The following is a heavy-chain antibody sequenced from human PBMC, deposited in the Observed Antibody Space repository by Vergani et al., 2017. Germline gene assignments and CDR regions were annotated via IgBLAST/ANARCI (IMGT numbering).Heavy chain of an antibody. Sequence: EVQLLESGGGLVQPGGSLRLSCAASGFTFSSYAMRWVRQAPGKGLEWVSAISGSGGSTYYADSVKGRFTISRDNSKNTLYLQMNSLRAEDTAVYYCANLHRGRSGWYHFDYWGQGTLVTVSS. CDR2: ISGSGGST. V-gene: IGHV3-23*01. CDR3: ANLHRGRSGWYHFDY. D-gene: IGHD6-19*01. CDR1: GFTFSSYA. J-gene: IGHJ4*02.